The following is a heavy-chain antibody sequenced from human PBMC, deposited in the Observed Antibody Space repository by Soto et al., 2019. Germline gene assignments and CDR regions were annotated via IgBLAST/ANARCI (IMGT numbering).Heavy chain of an antibody. V-gene: IGHV1-69*01. CDR3: ASWSNWNPLYYDGLDV. D-gene: IGHD1-20*01. CDR2: LIPLHNTS. Sequence: QVQLLQSGAEVKKPGSSVKVSCKVSGGAFNNYALNWVRHGPGQGLEWLGGLIPLHNTSNYSLKFLARVTVTAALSSTPVYMELNSLTSDDTATYYCASWSNWNPLYYDGLDVWGQGTTVTVAS. J-gene: IGHJ6*02. CDR1: GGAFNNYA.